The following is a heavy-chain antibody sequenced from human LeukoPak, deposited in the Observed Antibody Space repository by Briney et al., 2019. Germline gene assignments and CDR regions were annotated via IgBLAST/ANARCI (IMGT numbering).Heavy chain of an antibody. Sequence: PGGSLRLSCAASGFTFSNVWMSWVRQAPGKGLELVGRIKSKTDGGTTDYAAPVKGRFTISRDDSKNTLYLQMNSLKTEDTAVYYCTTYGDYEGLIDYWGQGTLVTVSS. CDR1: GFTFSNVW. V-gene: IGHV3-15*01. CDR3: TTYGDYEGLIDY. D-gene: IGHD4-17*01. CDR2: IKSKTDGGTT. J-gene: IGHJ4*02.